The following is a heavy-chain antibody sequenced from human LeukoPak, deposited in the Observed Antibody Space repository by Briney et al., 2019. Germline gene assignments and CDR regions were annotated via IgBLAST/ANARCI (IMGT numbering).Heavy chain of an antibody. CDR2: INSDGYSI. CDR1: PFTFSSYW. V-gene: IGHV3-74*01. Sequence: SGGSLRLSCAASPFTFSSYWMHWVRQAPGKGLMWVSRINSDGYSISYADSVRGRFTISRDNAKNTLYLQMNSLRADDTAVYYCARGAGPMADWGQGTLVTVSS. D-gene: IGHD5-24*01. J-gene: IGHJ4*02. CDR3: ARGAGPMAD.